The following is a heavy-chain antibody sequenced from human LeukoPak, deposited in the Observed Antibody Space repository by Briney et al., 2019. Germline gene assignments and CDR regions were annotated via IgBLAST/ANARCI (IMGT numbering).Heavy chain of an antibody. CDR3: ARGRYCSGGSCYKDY. CDR2: INYSGST. D-gene: IGHD2-15*01. Sequence: SETLSLTCTVSGGSISSTFYYWGWIRQPPGKGLEWIGSINYSGSTYYNPSLKSRVTISVDTSKNQFSLNLSSVTAADTAVYYCARGRYCSGGSCYKDYWGQGTLVTVSS. V-gene: IGHV4-39*07. J-gene: IGHJ4*02. CDR1: GGSISSTFYY.